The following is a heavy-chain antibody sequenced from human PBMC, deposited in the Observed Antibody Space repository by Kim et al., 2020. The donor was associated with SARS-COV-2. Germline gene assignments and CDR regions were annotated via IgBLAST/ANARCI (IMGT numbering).Heavy chain of an antibody. D-gene: IGHD2-2*03. CDR3: AKDSLDIVVVPAAVEYFQH. V-gene: IGHV3-30*02. Sequence: GRFPISRDNSKNTLYLQMNSLRAEDTAVYYCAKDSLDIVVVPAAVEYFQHWGQGTLVTVSS. J-gene: IGHJ1*01.